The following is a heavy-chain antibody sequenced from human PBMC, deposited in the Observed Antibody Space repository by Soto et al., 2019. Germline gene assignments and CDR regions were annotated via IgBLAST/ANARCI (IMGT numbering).Heavy chain of an antibody. Sequence: PGESLKISCKVSGFNFTTFSIAWVRQVPGKGLEWMGIINPNDSDIRYSPSFQGQVTISADRSVSTASLHWSSLKASDTAIYYCARHRGYYFDSWGQGTLVTV. CDR1: GFNFTTFS. D-gene: IGHD3-16*01. CDR3: ARHRGYYFDS. J-gene: IGHJ4*02. CDR2: INPNDSDI. V-gene: IGHV5-51*01.